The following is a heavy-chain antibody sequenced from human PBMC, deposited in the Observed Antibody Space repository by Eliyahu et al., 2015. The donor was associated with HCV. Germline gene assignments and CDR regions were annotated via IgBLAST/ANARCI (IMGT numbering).Heavy chain of an antibody. CDR2: IYWDDDK. D-gene: IGHD6-13*01. Sequence: QITLKESGPTLVKPTQTLTLTCTFSGFSLSTSGVGVGWIRQPPGKALEWLALIYWDDDKRYSPSLKSRLTITKDTSKNQVVLTMTNMDPVDTATYYCAHTRRRYSSSWYPYYYYYGMDVWGQGTTVTVSS. CDR1: GFSLSTSGVG. CDR3: AHTRRRYSSSWYPYYYYYGMDV. J-gene: IGHJ6*02. V-gene: IGHV2-5*02.